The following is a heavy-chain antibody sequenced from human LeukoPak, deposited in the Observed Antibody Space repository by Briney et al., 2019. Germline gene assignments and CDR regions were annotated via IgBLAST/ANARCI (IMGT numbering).Heavy chain of an antibody. J-gene: IGHJ6*03. D-gene: IGHD5-12*01. CDR2: FHHSGST. CDR3: ARGRGYSGYFGYYYMDV. CDR1: GYSISSGFY. V-gene: IGHV4-38-2*02. Sequence: SETLSLTCSVSGYSISSGFYWDWIRQPPGKGLEWIGSFHHSGSTPYNPSLNSRVSISVDTSKNQFSLKLSSVTAADTAVYYCARGRGYSGYFGYYYMDVWGKGTTVTISS.